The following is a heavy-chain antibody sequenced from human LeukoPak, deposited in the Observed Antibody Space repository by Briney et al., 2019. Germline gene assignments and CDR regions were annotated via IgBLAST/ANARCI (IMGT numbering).Heavy chain of an antibody. V-gene: IGHV1-2*06. D-gene: IGHD3-10*01. CDR2: INPNSGGT. CDR1: GYTFTGYY. Sequence: GASVKVSCKASGYTFTGYYMHWVRQAPGQGLEWMGRINPNSGGTNYAQKFQGRVTMTRDTSISTAYMELSRLRSDDTAVYYCARDQKYYGSGSYSDPDYWGQETLVTVSS. J-gene: IGHJ4*02. CDR3: ARDQKYYGSGSYSDPDY.